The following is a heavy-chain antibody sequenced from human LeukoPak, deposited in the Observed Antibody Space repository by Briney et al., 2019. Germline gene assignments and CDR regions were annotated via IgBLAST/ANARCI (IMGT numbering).Heavy chain of an antibody. D-gene: IGHD6-19*01. V-gene: IGHV4-34*01. J-gene: IGHJ6*03. Sequence: SETLSLTCAVYGGSFSGYYWSWIRQPPGKGPEWSGGINHSGSTNYNPPLKSRVTISVDTSKNQFSLKLSSVTAADTAVYTRPRYSSGWYGPIGKNYYYYMDVWGKGTTVTVSS. CDR2: INHSGST. CDR3: PRYSSGWYGPIGKNYYYYMDV. CDR1: GGSFSGYY.